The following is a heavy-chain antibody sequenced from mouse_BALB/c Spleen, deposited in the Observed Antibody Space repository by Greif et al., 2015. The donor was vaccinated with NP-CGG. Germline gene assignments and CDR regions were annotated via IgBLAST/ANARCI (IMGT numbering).Heavy chain of an antibody. D-gene: IGHD4-1*01. CDR2: IYPGSGNT. J-gene: IGHJ4*01. CDR1: GYTFTDYY. CDR3: ARRTGTEAMDY. V-gene: IGHV1-84*02. Sequence: VQLQQSGPELVKPGASVKISCKASGYTFTDYYINWVKQKPGQGLEWIGWIYPGSGNTKYNEKFKGKATLTVDTSSGTVYMQLSSLTSEDTAVYFCARRTGTEAMDYWGQGTSVTVSS.